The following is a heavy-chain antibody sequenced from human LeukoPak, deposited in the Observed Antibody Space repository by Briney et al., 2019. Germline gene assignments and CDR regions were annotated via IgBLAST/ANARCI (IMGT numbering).Heavy chain of an antibody. D-gene: IGHD6-19*01. J-gene: IGHJ3*02. CDR1: GFDFSGYV. CDR2: ISSKGGTT. Sequence: GSLRFSCLAYGFDFSGYVMEWVRQAPGKGLKSVSVISSKGGTTDYTESVKGRFNVSRDNSQNTLFLEMSSLRAEDTAVYYCVRHSVTQSTSGWYGALDIWGQGTMVVVSS. CDR3: VRHSVTQSTSGWYGALDI. V-gene: IGHV3-64D*06.